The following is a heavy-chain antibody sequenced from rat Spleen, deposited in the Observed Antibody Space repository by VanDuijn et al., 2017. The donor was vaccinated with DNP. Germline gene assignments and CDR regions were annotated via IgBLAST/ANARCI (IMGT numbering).Heavy chain of an antibody. D-gene: IGHD1-11*01. CDR1: GFTFSDYY. V-gene: IGHV5-22*01. CDR2: ISYDGGSI. Sequence: EVQLVESGGGLVQPGRSMKLSCAASGFTFSDYYMAWVRQAPTKGLEWVAYISYDGGSIHYGDSVKGRFTISRDNAENTLYLQMYSLRSEDMATYYCVRWDYGIYGFDYWGQGVMVTVSS. J-gene: IGHJ2*01. CDR3: VRWDYGIYGFDY.